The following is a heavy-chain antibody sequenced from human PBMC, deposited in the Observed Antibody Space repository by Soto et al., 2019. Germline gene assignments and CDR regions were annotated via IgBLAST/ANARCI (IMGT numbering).Heavy chain of an antibody. CDR3: ARAPGVYGPGAMGYYGMDV. CDR2: ISSSGTTI. V-gene: IGHV3-48*03. J-gene: IGHJ6*02. Sequence: GSLRLSCAAPDFTFKSYEMNWVRQAPREGPEWVSYISSSGTTIYYGDSVKGRFTISRDNAKNSLYLQMNSLRGEDTAVYYCARAPGVYGPGAMGYYGMDVWGQGTTVTVSS. D-gene: IGHD3-10*01. CDR1: DFTFKSYE.